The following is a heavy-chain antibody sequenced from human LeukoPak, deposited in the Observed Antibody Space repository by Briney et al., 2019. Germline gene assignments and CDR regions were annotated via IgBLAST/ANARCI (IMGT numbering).Heavy chain of an antibody. Sequence: PSETLSLTCAVYGGSFSGNYWSWIRHPPGRGLEWIAEIDHSGSTHYNPSLKSRVIISVDMSQHQVSLRLNSLTAADTAVYYCARGYTYYGSGSPPGDVWGNGTSVIVSS. J-gene: IGHJ6*04. CDR2: IDHSGST. CDR3: ARGYTYYGSGSPPGDV. D-gene: IGHD3-10*01. V-gene: IGHV4-34*01. CDR1: GGSFSGNY.